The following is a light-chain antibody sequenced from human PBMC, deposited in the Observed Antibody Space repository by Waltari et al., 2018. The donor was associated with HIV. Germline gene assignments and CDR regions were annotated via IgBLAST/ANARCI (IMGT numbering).Light chain of an antibody. Sequence: DIQMTQSPSTLSASVGDRVTITCRASQSISSWLAWYQQEPGKAPKLLIYKASTLQSGVPSRFSGSGSGTEFTLTISSLQPNDFATYYCQQYNSYSSTFGQGTKVDIK. J-gene: IGKJ1*01. CDR1: QSISSW. CDR3: QQYNSYSST. V-gene: IGKV1-5*03. CDR2: KAS.